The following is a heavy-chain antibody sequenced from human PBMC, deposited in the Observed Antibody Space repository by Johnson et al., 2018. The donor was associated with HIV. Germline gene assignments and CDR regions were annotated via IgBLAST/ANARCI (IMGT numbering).Heavy chain of an antibody. J-gene: IGHJ3*02. Sequence: VQLVESGGGVVQPGRSLRLSCAASGFTFSRYWMSWVRQAPGKGLEWVANIKQDGSEKYYVDSVKGRFTISRDNAKNSVYLQMNSLRAEDTAVYYCTRARYSSSWYNGDAFDIWGQGTMVTVSS. V-gene: IGHV3-7*05. D-gene: IGHD6-13*01. CDR1: GFTFSRYW. CDR2: IKQDGSEK. CDR3: TRARYSSSWYNGDAFDI.